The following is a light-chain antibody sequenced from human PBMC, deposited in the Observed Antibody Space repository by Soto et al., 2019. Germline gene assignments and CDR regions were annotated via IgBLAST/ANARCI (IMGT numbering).Light chain of an antibody. Sequence: QMSQYPSYMSASVGDRVTITCQSSHDISDFLNWYQQKPGAAPKLLIYDASNLQAGVPSRFSGSGSGTEFTLTISSLQPDDFATYYCQQYNAYSSLTFCGGTKVDIK. J-gene: IGKJ4*01. CDR3: QQYNAYSSLT. CDR1: HDISDF. V-gene: IGKV1-33*01. CDR2: DAS.